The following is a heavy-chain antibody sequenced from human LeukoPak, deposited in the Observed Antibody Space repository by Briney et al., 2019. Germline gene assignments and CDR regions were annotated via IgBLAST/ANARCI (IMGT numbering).Heavy chain of an antibody. CDR3: ARDESSSSRYYYYYGMDV. J-gene: IGHJ6*02. D-gene: IGHD6-6*01. Sequence: VASVNVSCKASGGTFSSYAISWVRQAPGQGLEWMGGIIPIFGTANYAQKFQGRVTITADESTSTAYMELSSLRSEDTAVYYCARDESSSSRYYYYYGMDVWGQGTTVTVSS. V-gene: IGHV1-69*13. CDR2: IIPIFGTA. CDR1: GGTFSSYA.